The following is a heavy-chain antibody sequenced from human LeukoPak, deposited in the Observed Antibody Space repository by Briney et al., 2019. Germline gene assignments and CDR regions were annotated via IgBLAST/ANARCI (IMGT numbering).Heavy chain of an antibody. CDR1: GGSISSGGYS. CDR2: IYHSGST. V-gene: IGHV4-30-2*01. Sequence: SETLSLTCAVSGGSISSGGYSWSWIRHPPGKGLEWIGYIYHSGSTYYNPSLKSRVTISVDRSKNQFSLKLSSVTAADTAVYYCARFRGYNNAFDIWGQGTMVTVSS. CDR3: ARFRGYNNAFDI. D-gene: IGHD5-18*01. J-gene: IGHJ3*02.